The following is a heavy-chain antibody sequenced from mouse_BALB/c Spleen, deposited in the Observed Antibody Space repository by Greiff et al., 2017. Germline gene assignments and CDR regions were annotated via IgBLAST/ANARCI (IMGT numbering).Heavy chain of an antibody. V-gene: IGHV5-6*01. Sequence: EVKVVDSGGDLVKPGGSLKLSCAASGFTFSSYGMSWVRQTPDKRLEWVATISSGGSYTYYPDSVKGRFTISRDNAKNTLYLQMSSLKSEDTAMYYCASNYLYAMDYWGQGTSVTVSS. CDR1: GFTFSSYG. CDR2: ISSGGSYT. D-gene: IGHD2-1*01. J-gene: IGHJ4*01. CDR3: ASNYLYAMDY.